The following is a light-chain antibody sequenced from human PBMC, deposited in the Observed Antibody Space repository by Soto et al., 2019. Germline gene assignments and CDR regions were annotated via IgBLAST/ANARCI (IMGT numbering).Light chain of an antibody. J-gene: IGKJ1*01. Sequence: DTQMTQSPSSLSASVGDRVTITCRASQSISSYLNWYQQKPGKAPKLLIYAASSLQSGVPSRFSGSGSGTDFTLTISSRQPEDFATYYCQQSYSTTWTFGQGTKVEIK. CDR1: QSISSY. CDR3: QQSYSTTWT. CDR2: AAS. V-gene: IGKV1-39*01.